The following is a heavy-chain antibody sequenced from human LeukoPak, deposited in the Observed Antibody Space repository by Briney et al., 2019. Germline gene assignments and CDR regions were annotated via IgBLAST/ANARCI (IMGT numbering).Heavy chain of an antibody. CDR2: INPSGGST. CDR1: GYTFTSYY. J-gene: IGHJ4*02. CDR3: ARDYGSGSYIGY. D-gene: IGHD3-10*01. V-gene: IGHV1-46*01. Sequence: WASVKVSCKASGYTFTSYYMHWVRQAPGQGLEWMGIINPSGGSTSYAQKFQGRVTMTRDMSTSTVYMKLSSLRSDDTAVYYCARDYGSGSYIGYWGQGTLVTVSS.